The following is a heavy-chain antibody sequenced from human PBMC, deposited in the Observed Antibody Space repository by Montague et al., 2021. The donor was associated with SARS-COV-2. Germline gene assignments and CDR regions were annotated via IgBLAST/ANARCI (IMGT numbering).Heavy chain of an antibody. CDR3: VRYSGWFYFDF. D-gene: IGHD6-19*01. CDR2: TYYRSKWDS. Sequence: CAISGDSVSSNSVAWSWIRPSPSRGLEFLGSTYYRSKWDSDYAPXVRGRRSVNPDASKNEFSLELNYVTPEDTAVYYCVRYSGWFYFDFWGQGTMVTVSS. J-gene: IGHJ4*02. V-gene: IGHV6-1*01. CDR1: GDSVSSNSVA.